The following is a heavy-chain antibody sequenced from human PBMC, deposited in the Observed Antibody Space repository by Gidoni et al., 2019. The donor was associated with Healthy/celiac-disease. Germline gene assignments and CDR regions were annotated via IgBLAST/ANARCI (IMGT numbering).Heavy chain of an antibody. Sequence: QLQLQESGPGLVTPSETLSLTCTVSGGSISSSSYYWGWIRPPPGKGLEWIGSIYYSGSTYYNPSLKSRVTISVDTSKNQFSLKLSSVTAADTAVYYCARGVVEFDYWGQGTLVTVSS. CDR2: IYYSGST. J-gene: IGHJ4*02. D-gene: IGHD2-2*01. CDR1: GGSISSSSYY. V-gene: IGHV4-39*01. CDR3: ARGVVEFDY.